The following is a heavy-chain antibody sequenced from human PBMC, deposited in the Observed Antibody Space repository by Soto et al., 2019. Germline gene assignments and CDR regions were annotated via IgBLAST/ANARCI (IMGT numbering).Heavy chain of an antibody. V-gene: IGHV2-5*02. J-gene: IGHJ4*02. Sequence: SGPTLVNPTQTLTLTCTFSGFSLSTSGVGVGWIRQPPGGALEWLAIIYWDGDKRYSPSLKNRLTIMTDTSKNQVVLIMTDMDPVDTGTYYCLHSSRGRDCGGSRCYFYDFWGQGTPVTVSS. D-gene: IGHD2-21*01. CDR3: LHSSRGRDCGGSRCYFYDF. CDR2: IYWDGDK. CDR1: GFSLSTSGVG.